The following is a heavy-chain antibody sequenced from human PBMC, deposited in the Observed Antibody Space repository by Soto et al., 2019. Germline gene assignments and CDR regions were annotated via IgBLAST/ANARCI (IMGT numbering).Heavy chain of an antibody. D-gene: IGHD6-19*01. J-gene: IGHJ4*02. V-gene: IGHV1-69*02. CDR3: ACSYSSGWLLTFDY. CDR2: IIPILGIA. Sequence: QVQLVQSGAEVKKPGSSVKVSCKASGGTFSSYTISWVRQAPGQGLEWIGRIIPILGIANYAQKFQGRVTITADKSTSTAYMELSSRRSEDTAVYYCACSYSSGWLLTFDYWGQGTLVSFSS. CDR1: GGTFSSYT.